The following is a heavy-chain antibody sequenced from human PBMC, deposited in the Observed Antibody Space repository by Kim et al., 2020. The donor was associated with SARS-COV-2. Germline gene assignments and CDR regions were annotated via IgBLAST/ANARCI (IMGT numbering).Heavy chain of an antibody. CDR2: ISYSGST. CDR3: ARHRGIPHYDFWSGYYLGWFDP. CDR1: DGSISSSSYY. D-gene: IGHD3-3*01. J-gene: IGHJ5*02. Sequence: SETLSLTCTVSDGSISSSSYYWGWIRQPPGKGLEWIGSISYSGSTYYNPSLKSRVTISVDTSKNQFSLKLPSVTAADTAVYYCARHRGIPHYDFWSGYYLGWFDPWGQGTLVTVSS. V-gene: IGHV4-39*01.